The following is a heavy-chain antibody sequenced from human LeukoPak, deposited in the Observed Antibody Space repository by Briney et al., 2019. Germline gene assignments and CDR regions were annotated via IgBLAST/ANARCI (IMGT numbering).Heavy chain of an antibody. Sequence: SVKVSCKASGGTFSSYAISWVRQAPGQGLEWMGGIIPIFGTANYAQKFQGRVTITADESTSTAYMELSSLRSEDTAVYYCARDRIAVAGNSDLDYWGQGTLVTVSS. CDR1: GGTFSSYA. CDR3: ARDRIAVAGNSDLDY. CDR2: IIPIFGTA. V-gene: IGHV1-69*01. J-gene: IGHJ4*02. D-gene: IGHD6-19*01.